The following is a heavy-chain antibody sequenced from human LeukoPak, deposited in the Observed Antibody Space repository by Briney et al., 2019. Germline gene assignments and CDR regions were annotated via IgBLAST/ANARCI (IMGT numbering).Heavy chain of an antibody. CDR3: ARVMGDIVVVPAAIDY. J-gene: IGHJ4*02. CDR2: ISAYNGNT. Sequence: ASVKVSCKASGYTFTSYGISWVRQAPGQGLEWMGWISAYNGNTNYAQKLQGRVTMTTDTSTSTAYMELRSLRSDDTAVYYCARVMGDIVVVPAAIDYWGQGTLVTVSS. V-gene: IGHV1-18*04. CDR1: GYTFTSYG. D-gene: IGHD2-2*02.